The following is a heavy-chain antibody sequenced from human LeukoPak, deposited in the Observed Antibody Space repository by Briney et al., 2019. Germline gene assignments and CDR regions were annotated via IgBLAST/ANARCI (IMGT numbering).Heavy chain of an antibody. V-gene: IGHV4-34*01. CDR2: INHSGST. CDR1: GGSFSGYY. D-gene: IGHD6-25*01. J-gene: IGHJ5*02. Sequence: SETLSLTCAVYGGSFSGYYWSWIRQPPGKGLEWIGEINHSGSTNYNPSLKSRVTISVDTSKNQFSLKLSSVTAADTAMYYCASAAYAHWFDPWGQGTLVTVSS. CDR3: ASAAYAHWFDP.